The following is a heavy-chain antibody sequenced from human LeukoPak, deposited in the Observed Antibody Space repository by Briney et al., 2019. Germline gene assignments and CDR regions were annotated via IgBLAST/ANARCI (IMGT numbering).Heavy chain of an antibody. Sequence: ASVKVSCKASGYTFTSYAMHWVRQAPGQRLEWMGWINAGNGNTKYSQEFQGRVTITRDTSASTAYMELSSLRSEDTAVYYCARQTGSGLFILPGGQGILVTVSS. CDR2: INAGNGNT. CDR3: ARQTGSGLFILP. V-gene: IGHV1-3*03. CDR1: GYTFTSYA. J-gene: IGHJ4*02. D-gene: IGHD3/OR15-3a*01.